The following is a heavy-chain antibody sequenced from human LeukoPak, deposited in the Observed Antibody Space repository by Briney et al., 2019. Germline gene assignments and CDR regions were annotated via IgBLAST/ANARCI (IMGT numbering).Heavy chain of an antibody. Sequence: GASVKVSFKASGYTFTNYYIHWVRQAPGQGLEWTGIINPSGGSTSYAQKFQGRVTMTRDTSTSTVYMELSSLRSEDTAVYYCAREGPYSDSSRPRFDYWGQGTLVTVSS. CDR2: INPSGGST. CDR1: GYTFTNYY. CDR3: AREGPYSDSSRPRFDY. D-gene: IGHD6-6*01. J-gene: IGHJ4*02. V-gene: IGHV1-46*01.